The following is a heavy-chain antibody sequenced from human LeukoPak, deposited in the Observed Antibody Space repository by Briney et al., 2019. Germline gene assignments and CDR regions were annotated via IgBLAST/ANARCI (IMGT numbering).Heavy chain of an antibody. CDR2: IKSKSDGGTT. J-gene: IGHJ4*02. CDR1: GFTFGNYG. Sequence: GGSLRLSCAASGFTFGNYGMNWVRQAPGKGLEWVGRIKSKSDGGTTDYGAPVKGRFTLSRDDSKTTLYLQMNSLKTEDTAVYYCATERYSGSYFQRAFDIWGQGTLVAVSS. V-gene: IGHV3-15*07. CDR3: ATERYSGSYFQRAFDI. D-gene: IGHD1-26*01.